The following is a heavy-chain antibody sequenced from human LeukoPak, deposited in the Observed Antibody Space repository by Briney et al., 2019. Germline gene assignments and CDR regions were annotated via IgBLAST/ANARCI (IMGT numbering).Heavy chain of an antibody. CDR2: IYYSGST. CDR1: GGSISSYY. Sequence: KASETLSLTCTVSGGSISSYYWSWIRQPPGKGLEWIGYIYYSGSTNYNPSLKSRVTISVDTSKNQFSLKLSSVTAADTAVYYCARGAYSYGYVFDYWGQGTLVTVSS. J-gene: IGHJ4*02. V-gene: IGHV4-59*01. D-gene: IGHD5-18*01. CDR3: ARGAYSYGYVFDY.